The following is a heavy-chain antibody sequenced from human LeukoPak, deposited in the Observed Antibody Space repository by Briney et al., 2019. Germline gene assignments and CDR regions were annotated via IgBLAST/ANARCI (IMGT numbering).Heavy chain of an antibody. Sequence: GGSLRLSCVASGFTFSSYGLSWVRQAPGKGLEWVSAIRGSGGSTYYADSVKGRFTISRDNSKNTLYLQMNSLRAEDTAVYYCARERVPYYDILTGNWYFDLWGRGTLVTVSS. CDR2: IRGSGGST. J-gene: IGHJ2*01. CDR3: ARERVPYYDILTGNWYFDL. V-gene: IGHV3-23*01. D-gene: IGHD3-9*01. CDR1: GFTFSSYG.